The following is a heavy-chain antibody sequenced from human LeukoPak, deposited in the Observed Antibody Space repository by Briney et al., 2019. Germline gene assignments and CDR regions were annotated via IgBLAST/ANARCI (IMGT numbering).Heavy chain of an antibody. CDR1: GFTVSTNY. J-gene: IGHJ2*01. CDR2: IYSDGST. D-gene: IGHD3-3*01. CDR3: ARYDFILISYFDL. Sequence: PGGSLRLSCAASGFTVSTNYMSWVRQAPGKKQEWVSDIYSDGSTFYADSVKGRFTISRDNSKNTLYLQMNSLRAEDTAVYHCARYDFILISYFDLWGRGTLVTVTS. V-gene: IGHV3-53*01.